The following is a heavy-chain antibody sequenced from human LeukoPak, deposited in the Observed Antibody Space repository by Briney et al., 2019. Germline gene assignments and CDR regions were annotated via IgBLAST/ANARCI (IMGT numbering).Heavy chain of an antibody. CDR2: IYYSGIT. V-gene: IGHV4-39*01. CDR1: GGSISSNYYY. CDR3: ARRGDY. J-gene: IGHJ4*02. D-gene: IGHD3-10*01. Sequence: SETLSLTCNVSGGSISSNYYYWGWIRQPPGKGLEWIGSIYYSGITYYNPSLKSRVTISIDTSKNQFSLKLSSVTAADTAVYYCARRGDYWGQGTLVTVSS.